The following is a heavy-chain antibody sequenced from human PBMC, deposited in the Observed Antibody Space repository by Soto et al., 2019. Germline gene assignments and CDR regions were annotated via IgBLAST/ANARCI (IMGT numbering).Heavy chain of an antibody. CDR1: GFTFSSYS. CDR3: VRSVIPAAHNWFDP. J-gene: IGHJ5*02. Sequence: GGSLRLSCAASGFTFSSYSMNWVRQAPGKGLEWVSSISSSTSYIYYADSVKGRFTISRDNAKNSLYLQMNSLRAEDTAVYYCVRSVIPAAHNWFDPWGQGTLVTVSS. V-gene: IGHV3-21*01. CDR2: ISSSTSYI. D-gene: IGHD2-2*01.